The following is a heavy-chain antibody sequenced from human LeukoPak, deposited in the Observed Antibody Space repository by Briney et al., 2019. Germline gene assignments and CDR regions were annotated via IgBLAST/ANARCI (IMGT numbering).Heavy chain of an antibody. CDR2: IYYSGST. CDR3: ARVGFCSSTSCYPLDY. V-gene: IGHV4-59*01. D-gene: IGHD2-2*01. Sequence: SETLSLTCTVSGGSISSYYWSRIRQPPGKGLEWIGYIYYSGSTNYNPSLKSRVTISVDTSKNQFSLKLGSVTAADTAVYYCARVGFCSSTSCYPLDYWGQGTLVTVSS. J-gene: IGHJ4*02. CDR1: GGSISSYY.